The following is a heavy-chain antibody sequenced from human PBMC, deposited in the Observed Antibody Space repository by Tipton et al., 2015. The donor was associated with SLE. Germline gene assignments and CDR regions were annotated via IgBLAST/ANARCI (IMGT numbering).Heavy chain of an antibody. CDR2: IYYSGGT. J-gene: IGHJ4*02. CDR3: AGRGDLVVVTSYFDH. V-gene: IGHV4-59*01. Sequence: TLSLTCTVSGGSISPYYWTWIRQPPGKGLEWIGYIYYSGGTNYNPSLKSRVTISVDTSNNQFSLKLSSVTAADTAVYYCAGRGDLVVVTSYFDHWGQGTLVTVSS. D-gene: IGHD2-21*02. CDR1: GGSISPYY.